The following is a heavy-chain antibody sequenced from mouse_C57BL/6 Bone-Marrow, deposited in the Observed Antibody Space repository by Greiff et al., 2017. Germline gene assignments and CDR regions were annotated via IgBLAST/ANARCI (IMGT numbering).Heavy chain of an antibody. CDR1: GFNFKDYY. Sequence: EVQLQQSGAELVRPGASVKLSCTASGFNFKDYYMHWVKQRPEQGLEWIGRIDPEDGDTEYAPKFQGKATMTADPSSNTAYMQLSRLTSEDTAVYYCTTLVAYGGQGTLVTVSA. CDR3: TTLVAY. CDR2: IDPEDGDT. V-gene: IGHV14-1*01. J-gene: IGHJ3*01.